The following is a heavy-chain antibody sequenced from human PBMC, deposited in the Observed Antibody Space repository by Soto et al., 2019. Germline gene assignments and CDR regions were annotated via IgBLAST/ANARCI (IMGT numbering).Heavy chain of an antibody. V-gene: IGHV4-31*03. J-gene: IGHJ4*02. CDR1: GGSISSGGYY. CDR3: ASVPDY. Sequence: QVQLQESGPGLVKPSQTLSLTCTVSGGSISSGGYYWSWIRQHPGKGLEWFGYIYYSGSTNYKPSLTSRVTTSGDTSKNQFSLRMSSVPGAPTAVYYWASVPDYWGQGPLVTVSS. D-gene: IGHD2-2*01. CDR2: IYYSGST.